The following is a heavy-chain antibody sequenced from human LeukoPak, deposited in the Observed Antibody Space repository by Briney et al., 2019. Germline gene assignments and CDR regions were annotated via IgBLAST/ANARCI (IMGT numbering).Heavy chain of an antibody. CDR2: IFRTGST. CDR3: AREKGGVVAATEYWYFDL. J-gene: IGHJ2*01. D-gene: IGHD2-15*01. V-gene: IGHV4-39*07. Sequence: SETLSLTCAVSGGSIDSSSYYWGWVRQPPGTGLEWIGSIFRTGSTNYNPSLKSRVTISVDTSKNQFSLQLSSVTAADTAVYYCAREKGGVVAATEYWYFDLWGRGTLVTVSS. CDR1: GGSIDSSSYY.